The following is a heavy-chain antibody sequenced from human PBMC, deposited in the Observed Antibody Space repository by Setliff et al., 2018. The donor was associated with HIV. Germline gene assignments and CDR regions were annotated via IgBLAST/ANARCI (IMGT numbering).Heavy chain of an antibody. J-gene: IGHJ5*02. Sequence: SETLSLTCAVYGASFSGYYWSWIRQPPGKGLEWIGEINLSRSTDYNPSLKSRVAMSIDTSKNQFSLNLTSVTAADTAVYYCASRVYYYDSNNFLREEGFDPWGQGTLVTVSS. V-gene: IGHV4-34*01. CDR1: GASFSGYY. CDR3: ASRVYYYDSNNFLREEGFDP. D-gene: IGHD3-22*01. CDR2: INLSRST.